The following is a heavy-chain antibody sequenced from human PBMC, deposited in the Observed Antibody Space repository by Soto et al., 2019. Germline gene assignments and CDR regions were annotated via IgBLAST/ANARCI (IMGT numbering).Heavy chain of an antibody. D-gene: IGHD3-16*01. CDR1: GYSFTGHY. V-gene: IGHV1-2*04. CDR2: INPNSGCT. CDR3: ATSDGAEENDAFDI. Sequence: QVRLVQSGPEVRKPGASVKISCEASGYSFTGHYLHWVRQAPGHGLEWMGWINPNSGCTNYAQKFQDWIYITRDKALSTVYMDLSSLRSEDTALYYCATSDGAEENDAFDIWGQGTMISVS. J-gene: IGHJ3*02.